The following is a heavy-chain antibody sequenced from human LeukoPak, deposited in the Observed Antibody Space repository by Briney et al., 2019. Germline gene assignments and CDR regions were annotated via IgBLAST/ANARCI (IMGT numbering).Heavy chain of an antibody. V-gene: IGHV3-23*01. J-gene: IGHJ4*02. CDR1: GFTFSSYA. CDR3: ARDLGYSSGPNY. D-gene: IGHD6-19*01. CDR2: ISGSGGST. Sequence: GGSLRLSCAASGFTFSSYAMSWVRQAPGKGLEWVSAISGSGGSTYYADSVKGRFTISRDNSKNTLYLQMNSLRAEDTAVYYCARDLGYSSGPNYWGQGTRVTVSS.